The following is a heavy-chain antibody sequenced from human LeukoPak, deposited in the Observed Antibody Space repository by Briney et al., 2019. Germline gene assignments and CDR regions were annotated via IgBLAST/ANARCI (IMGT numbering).Heavy chain of an antibody. D-gene: IGHD2/OR15-2a*01. CDR2: IYHSGTT. V-gene: IGHV4-39*07. CDR3: ARAVLH. J-gene: IGHJ4*02. Sequence: SETLSLTCTVSGGSISSSSYYWGWIRQPPGKGLEWIGSIYHSGTTYYNPSLKSRVTMSVDTSKNQFSLKMNSVTAADTAVYYCARAVLHLGQEILVNVSS. CDR1: GGSISSSSYY.